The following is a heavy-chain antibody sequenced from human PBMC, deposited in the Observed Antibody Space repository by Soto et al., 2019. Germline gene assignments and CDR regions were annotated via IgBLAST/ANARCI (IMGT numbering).Heavy chain of an antibody. D-gene: IGHD3-3*01. CDR2: IYYTGST. CDR1: GGSISSYY. V-gene: IGHV4-59*08. Sequence: SETLSLTCTFSGGSISSYYWSLIRQPPGKGLDWIGYIYYTGSTYYNPSLRSRITISIDTSKNRFSLKLTSVTAADTAVYYCARVPFSSFGVADPPVGWFDPWGQGTLVTVSS. J-gene: IGHJ5*02. CDR3: ARVPFSSFGVADPPVGWFDP.